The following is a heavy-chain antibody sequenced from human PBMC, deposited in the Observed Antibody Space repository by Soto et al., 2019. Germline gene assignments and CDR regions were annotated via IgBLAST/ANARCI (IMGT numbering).Heavy chain of an antibody. D-gene: IGHD3-22*01. CDR3: ASASAYFYDTSDYVYX. V-gene: IGHV3-11*06. CDR2: ISSSSSYT. CDR1: GFTFSDYY. J-gene: IGHJ4*02. Sequence: GGSLRLSCAASGFTFSDYYMSWIRQAPGKGLEWVSYISSSSSYTNYADSVKGRLTISRDNAKNSLYLQMNSLRAEDTAVYYCASASAYFYDTSDYVYXWGQGTLVTGSX.